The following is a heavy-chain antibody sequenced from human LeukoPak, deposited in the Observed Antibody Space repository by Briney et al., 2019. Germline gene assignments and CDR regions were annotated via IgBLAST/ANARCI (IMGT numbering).Heavy chain of an antibody. J-gene: IGHJ4*02. V-gene: IGHV3-64*01. D-gene: IGHD6-13*01. Sequence: GGSLRLSCAASGFTFSNFAMHWVRQAPGKGLEYVSGISGNGGSTYYAKSVKGRFTISRDNSKNTLYLQMGSLRPEDMATYYCARDPLGYSNSWYYFDYWGQGTLVTVSS. CDR3: ARDPLGYSNSWYYFDY. CDR2: ISGNGGST. CDR1: GFTFSNFA.